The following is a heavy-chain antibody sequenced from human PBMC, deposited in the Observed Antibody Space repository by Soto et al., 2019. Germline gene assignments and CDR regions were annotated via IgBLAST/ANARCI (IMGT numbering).Heavy chain of an antibody. V-gene: IGHV5-51*01. Sequence: GESLKISCKGSRYSFTSYWIGWVRQMPGKGLEWMVIIYPGDSDTRYSPSFQGQVTISADKSISTAYLQWSSLKASDTAMYYCARPVDTAMPSGGMDVWGQGTTVTVSS. CDR3: ARPVDTAMPSGGMDV. CDR1: RYSFTSYW. D-gene: IGHD5-18*01. CDR2: IYPGDSDT. J-gene: IGHJ6*02.